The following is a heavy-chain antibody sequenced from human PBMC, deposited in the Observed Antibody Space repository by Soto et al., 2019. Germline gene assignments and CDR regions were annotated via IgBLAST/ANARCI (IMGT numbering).Heavy chain of an antibody. CDR1: GGSISNYY. CDR2: IYYSGRT. Sequence: PSETLSLTCTVSGGSISNYYWSWIRQPPGKGLERIGNIYYSGRTNYNPSLKSQVSISVDTSKNQFSLKLSSVTAADTAVYYCARLSSFASAFYIWVHGSMVTVSS. CDR3: ARLSSFASAFYI. J-gene: IGHJ3*02. V-gene: IGHV4-59*08.